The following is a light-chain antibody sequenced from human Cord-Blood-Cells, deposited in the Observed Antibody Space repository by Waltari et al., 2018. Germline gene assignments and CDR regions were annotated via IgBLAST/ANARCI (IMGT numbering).Light chain of an antibody. V-gene: IGLV2-23*01. CDR1: SSDVGSYNL. CDR2: EGS. CDR3: CSYAGSSTPVV. J-gene: IGLJ2*01. Sequence: QSALTQPASVSRSPGQPITIPCTGTSSDVGSYNLVSSYQQHPGKAPKLMIYEGSKRPSGVSNRFSGSKSGNTASLTISGLQAEDEADYYCCSYAGSSTPVVFGGGTKLTVL.